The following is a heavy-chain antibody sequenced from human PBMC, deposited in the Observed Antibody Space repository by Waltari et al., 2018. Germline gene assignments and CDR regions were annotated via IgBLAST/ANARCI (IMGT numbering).Heavy chain of an antibody. CDR2: MRSDGISK. V-gene: IGHV3-30*02. CDR3: ARISGFYYDRGSLTFLH. CDR1: GFTFSDYG. J-gene: IGHJ4*02. Sequence: QIQLVESGGGVVQPGGSLSLSCVSSGFTFSDYGIHWVRQAPGKGLEWVAFMRSDGISKFYADSLKGRFTISRDDSKSTLYLQLNSLSAEDTAVYYCARISGFYYDRGSLTFLHWGRGTLLTVSS. D-gene: IGHD3-16*01.